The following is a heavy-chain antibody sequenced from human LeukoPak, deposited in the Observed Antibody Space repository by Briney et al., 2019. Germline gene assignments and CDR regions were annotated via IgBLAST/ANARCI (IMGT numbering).Heavy chain of an antibody. D-gene: IGHD4-17*01. CDR3: ARSYGDYALAY. CDR2: SNAGNGNA. Sequence: ASVNVSCKASGYTFTSYAMHWVRQAPGQRLEGMGWSNAGNGNAKYSQEFEGRVTISRETSARKAYMELSSLRSEDMAVYYCARSYGDYALAYWGQGTLVTVSS. J-gene: IGHJ4*02. V-gene: IGHV1-3*02. CDR1: GYTFTSYA.